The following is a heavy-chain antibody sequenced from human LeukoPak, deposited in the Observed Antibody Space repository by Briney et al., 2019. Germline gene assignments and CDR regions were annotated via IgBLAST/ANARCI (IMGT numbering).Heavy chain of an antibody. CDR3: TTRVYYFDY. CDR1: GFTFSSYW. J-gene: IGHJ4*02. CDR2: IKSKTDGGTT. D-gene: IGHD6-13*01. V-gene: IGHV3-15*01. Sequence: GGSLRLSCAASGFTFSSYWMSWVRQAPGKGLEWVGRIKSKTDGGTTDYAAPVKGRFTILRDDSKNTLYLQMDSLKTEDTAVYYCTTRVYYFDYWGQGTLVTASS.